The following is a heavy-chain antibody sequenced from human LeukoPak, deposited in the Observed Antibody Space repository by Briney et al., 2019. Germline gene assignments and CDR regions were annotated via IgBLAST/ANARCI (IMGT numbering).Heavy chain of an antibody. Sequence: GGSLRLSCAASGFTFSSCWMHWVRQAPGKGLVWVSRINSDGSSTSYADSVKGRFTISRDNAKNTLYLQMNSLRAEDTAVYYCVRGVRTSSGYDSGIWGQGTMVTVSS. CDR1: GFTFSSCW. CDR2: INSDGSST. CDR3: VRGVRTSSGYDSGI. J-gene: IGHJ3*02. D-gene: IGHD5-12*01. V-gene: IGHV3-74*01.